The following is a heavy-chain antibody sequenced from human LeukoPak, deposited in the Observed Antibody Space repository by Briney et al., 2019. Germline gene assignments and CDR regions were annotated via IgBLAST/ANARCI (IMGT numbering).Heavy chain of an antibody. Sequence: VASVKVSCKASGGTFSSYAISWVRQAPGQGLEWMGRIIPILGIANYAQKFQGRVTITADKSTSTAYMELSSLRSEDTAVYYCARDGPYIVVVPAAILDYWGQGTLVTVSS. CDR1: GGTFSSYA. D-gene: IGHD2-2*01. J-gene: IGHJ4*02. V-gene: IGHV1-69*04. CDR3: ARDGPYIVVVPAAILDY. CDR2: IIPILGIA.